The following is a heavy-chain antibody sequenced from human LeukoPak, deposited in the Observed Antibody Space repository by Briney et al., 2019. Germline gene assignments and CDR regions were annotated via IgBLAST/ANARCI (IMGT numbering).Heavy chain of an antibody. J-gene: IGHJ4*02. CDR3: ARDSPLERHFDY. CDR1: GFTVSSNC. V-gene: IGHV3-53*01. Sequence: GGSLRLSCAASGFTVSSNCMSWVRQAPGKGLEWVSVIYSGGSTYYADSVKGRFTISRDNSKNTLYLQMNSLRAEDTAVYYCARDSPLERHFDYWGQGTLVTVSS. D-gene: IGHD1-1*01. CDR2: IYSGGST.